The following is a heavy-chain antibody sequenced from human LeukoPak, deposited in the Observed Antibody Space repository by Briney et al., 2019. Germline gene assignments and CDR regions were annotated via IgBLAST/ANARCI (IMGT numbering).Heavy chain of an antibody. CDR2: ISGSGGST. CDR1: GFTFSSYA. CDR3: AKSPVVGGYDTDAFDI. D-gene: IGHD5-12*01. V-gene: IGHV3-23*01. J-gene: IGHJ3*02. Sequence: GGSLRLSCAASGFTFSSYAMSWVRQAPGKGLEWVSAISGSGGSTYYADSVKGRFTISRDNSKNTLYLQMNSLRAEDTAVYYCAKSPVVGGYDTDAFDIWGQGTMVTVSS.